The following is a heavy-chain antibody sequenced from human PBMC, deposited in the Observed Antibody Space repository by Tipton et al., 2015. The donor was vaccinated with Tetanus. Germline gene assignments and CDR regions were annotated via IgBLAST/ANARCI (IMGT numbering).Heavy chain of an antibody. Sequence: TLSLTCTVSGDSVSGYYWSWIRQPPGKGLEWVGYVYYTGDTNYNPSLKSRVTISMDRSENQISLKMTSVTAADTAVYYCAGVTAQRTELYSEHWGQGTQVTASS. CDR3: AGVTAQRTELYSEH. D-gene: IGHD2-2*02. J-gene: IGHJ1*01. CDR2: VYYTGDT. CDR1: GDSVSGYY. V-gene: IGHV4-59*02.